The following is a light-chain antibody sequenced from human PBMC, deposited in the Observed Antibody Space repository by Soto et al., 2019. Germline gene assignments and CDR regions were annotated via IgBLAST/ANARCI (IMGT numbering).Light chain of an antibody. J-gene: IGLJ3*02. CDR3: SSYTSSTTRV. CDR2: EVT. CDR1: SSDVGGYNY. Sequence: QSALTQPASVSGSPGQSITLSFTGTSSDVGGYNYVSWYQQHPGKAPKVMIYEVTNRPSGVSNRFSGSKSGNTASLTISGLQGEDEADYFCSSYTSSTTRVFGGGTKVTVL. V-gene: IGLV2-14*01.